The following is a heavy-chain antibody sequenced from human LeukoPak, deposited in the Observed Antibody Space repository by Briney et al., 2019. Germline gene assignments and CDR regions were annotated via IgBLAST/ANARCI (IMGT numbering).Heavy chain of an antibody. J-gene: IGHJ4*02. D-gene: IGHD4/OR15-4a*01. V-gene: IGHV3-30*02. CDR3: AKERHANEDD. CDR1: GFTFSSYG. CDR2: IRYDASNK. Sequence: GGSLRLSCAASGFTFSSYGMHWVRQAPGKGLEWVAFIRYDASNKYYADSVKGRFTISRDNSKNTLYLQMNSLRAEDTAVYYCAKERHANEDDWGQGTLVTVSS.